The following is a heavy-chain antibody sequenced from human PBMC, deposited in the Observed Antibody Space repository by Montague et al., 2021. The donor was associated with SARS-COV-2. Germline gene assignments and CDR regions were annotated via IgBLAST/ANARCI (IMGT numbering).Heavy chain of an antibody. CDR1: GGSISSYY. Sequence: SETLSLTCTVSGGSISSYYWSWIRQPPGKGLEWIGYIYHSGRANNNPSLKSRVTISVDTSKNHFSLQLNSVTAADTAVYYCARAQKTCFIANCVNYFEVWGLGALVTVAS. D-gene: IGHD1-1*01. V-gene: IGHV4-59*08. CDR2: IYHSGRA. J-gene: IGHJ4*02. CDR3: ARAQKTCFIANCVNYFEV.